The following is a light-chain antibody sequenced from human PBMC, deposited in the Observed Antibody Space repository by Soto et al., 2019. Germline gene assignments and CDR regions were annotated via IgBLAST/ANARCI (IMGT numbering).Light chain of an antibody. V-gene: IGLV2-18*02. CDR3: CSDAGRSTYV. CDR1: SSDVGSYNR. CDR2: DVT. J-gene: IGLJ1*01. Sequence: QSVLTQPPSVSGSPGQSVAISCTGTSSDVGSYNRVAWYQQPPGTAPKLIIYDVTNRPSGVPDRFSGSKSGNTASLTISGLQAEDEADYYCCSDAGRSTYVFGTGTKVTVL.